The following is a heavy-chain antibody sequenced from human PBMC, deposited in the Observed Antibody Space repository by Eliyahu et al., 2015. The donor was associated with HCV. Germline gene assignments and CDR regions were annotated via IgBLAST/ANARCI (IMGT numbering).Heavy chain of an antibody. D-gene: IGHD6-19*01. CDR2: THYSGST. J-gene: IGHJ5*02. V-gene: IGHV4-59*01. Sequence: QVQLQESGPGLVKPSETLSLTCTVSGGSITTYYWSWIRPPPGKGLEWIGYTHYSGSTNYNPSLKSRVTISVDTSKNQFSLNLTSVTAADTAVYYCASGGGGIAVAGTGGWFDPWGQGTLVTVSS. CDR3: ASGGGGIAVAGTGGWFDP. CDR1: GGSITTYY.